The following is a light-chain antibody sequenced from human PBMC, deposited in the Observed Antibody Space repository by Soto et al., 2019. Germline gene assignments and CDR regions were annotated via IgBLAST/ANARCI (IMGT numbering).Light chain of an antibody. CDR3: QQTSSFPLT. V-gene: IGKV1-12*01. CDR1: QGITSW. J-gene: IGKJ4*01. Sequence: GDRVTITCRASQGITSWLAWYQQKPGRAPKLLIHAASSLESGVPSRFSGSGSGTDFTLTISSLQPEAFATYYCQQTSSFPLTFGGGTKVEIK. CDR2: AAS.